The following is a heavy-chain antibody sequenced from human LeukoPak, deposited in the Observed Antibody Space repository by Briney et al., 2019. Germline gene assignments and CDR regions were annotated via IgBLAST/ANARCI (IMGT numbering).Heavy chain of an antibody. V-gene: IGHV3-7*01. Sequence: GGSLRLSCAASGFSFSSYWMTWVRQTPGKGLEWVANIKRDGSVEYYVDSVKGRFTISRDNTKNSLHLQMNSLRAEDTAVYYCARDSNPHGSGYYFDAFDMWGQGTMVTVSS. J-gene: IGHJ3*02. CDR3: ARDSNPHGSGYYFDAFDM. D-gene: IGHD3-22*01. CDR2: IKRDGSVE. CDR1: GFSFSSYW.